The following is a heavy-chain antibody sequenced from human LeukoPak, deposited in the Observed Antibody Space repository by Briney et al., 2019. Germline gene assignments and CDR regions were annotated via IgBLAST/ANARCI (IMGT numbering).Heavy chain of an antibody. V-gene: IGHV1-8*01. CDR2: MNPNSGNT. CDR3: ARGYGPPSEGHNMYYDFWSGYYSTGYYYYGMDV. Sequence: ASVKVSCKASGYTFTSYDINWVRQATGQGLEWVGWMNPNSGNTGYAQKFQGRVTMTRNTSISTAYMELSSLRSEDTAVYYCARGYGPPSEGHNMYYDFWSGYYSTGYYYYGMDVWGQGTTVAVSS. J-gene: IGHJ6*02. CDR1: GYTFTSYD. D-gene: IGHD3-3*01.